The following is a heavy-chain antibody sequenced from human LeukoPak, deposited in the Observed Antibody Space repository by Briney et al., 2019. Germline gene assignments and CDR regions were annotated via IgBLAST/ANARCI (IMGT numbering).Heavy chain of an antibody. CDR1: GGSFSGYY. D-gene: IGHD3-10*01. V-gene: IGHV4-34*01. CDR2: INHSGST. Sequence: SETLSLTCAVYGGSFSGYYWSWIRPPPGKGLEGIGEINHSGSTNYNPSLKSRVTISVDTSKNQFSLKLSSVTAADTAVYYCARGLWFGELLQPPFDYWGQGTLVTVSS. J-gene: IGHJ4*02. CDR3: ARGLWFGELLQPPFDY.